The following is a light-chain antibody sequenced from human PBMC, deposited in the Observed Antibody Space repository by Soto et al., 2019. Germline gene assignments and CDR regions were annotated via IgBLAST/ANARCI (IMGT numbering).Light chain of an antibody. Sequence: AIRMTQSPSSFSASTGDRVTITCRASQGISSYLAWYQQKPGKAPKLLIYAASTLQGGVPSRFSGSGSGTDFTLTISCLQSEDVATYYCQQYYSYPRTFGQGTKVEIK. CDR1: QGISSY. V-gene: IGKV1-8*01. J-gene: IGKJ1*01. CDR3: QQYYSYPRT. CDR2: AAS.